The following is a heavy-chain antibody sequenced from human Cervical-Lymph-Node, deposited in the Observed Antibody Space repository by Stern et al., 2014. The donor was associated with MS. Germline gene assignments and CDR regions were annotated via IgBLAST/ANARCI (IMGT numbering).Heavy chain of an antibody. D-gene: IGHD3-10*01. Sequence: VQLVESGGGVVQPGRPLRLSCAASGFTFSSYAMHWVRQAPGKGLEWVAVISYDGSNKYYADSVKGRFTISRDNSKNTLYLQMNSLRAEDPAVYYCARGVLLGVLRYWGQGTLVTVSS. CDR2: ISYDGSNK. V-gene: IGHV3-30*01. CDR1: GFTFSSYA. J-gene: IGHJ4*02. CDR3: ARGVLLGVLRY.